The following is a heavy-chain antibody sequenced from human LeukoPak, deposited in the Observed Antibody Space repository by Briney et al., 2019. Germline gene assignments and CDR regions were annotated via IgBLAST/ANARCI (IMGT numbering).Heavy chain of an antibody. D-gene: IGHD4-17*01. Sequence: GGSLRLSCAASGFTFSDYSMNWVRQAPGKGLEWVSYISSGSRTVNYADSVKGRFTISRDNAKNSLYLQMNSLRAEDTAVYYCARGLNDYGDYNYYFDYWGQGTLVTVSS. CDR3: ARGLNDYGDYNYYFDY. V-gene: IGHV3-48*04. J-gene: IGHJ4*02. CDR2: ISSGSRTV. CDR1: GFTFSDYS.